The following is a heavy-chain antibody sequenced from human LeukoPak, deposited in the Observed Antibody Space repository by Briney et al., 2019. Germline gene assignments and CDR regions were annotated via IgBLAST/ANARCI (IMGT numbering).Heavy chain of an antibody. CDR2: IRYVGSNK. J-gene: IGHJ6*03. V-gene: IGHV3-30*02. D-gene: IGHD2-2*01. CDR3: AKEPAYQLRYYYYYMDV. CDR1: GFTFSSYG. Sequence: GGSLRLSCAASGFTFSSYGMHWVRQAPGKGLEWVAFIRYVGSNKYYADSVKGRFTISRDNSKNTLYLQMNSLRAEDTAVYYCAKEPAYQLRYYYYYMDVWGKGTTVTVSS.